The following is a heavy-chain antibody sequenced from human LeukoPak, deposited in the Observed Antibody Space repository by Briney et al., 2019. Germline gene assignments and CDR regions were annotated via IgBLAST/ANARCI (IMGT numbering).Heavy chain of an antibody. Sequence: GRSLRLSCAASGFTFSSYGMHWVRQAPGKGLEWVAVISYDGSNKYYADSVKGRFTISRDNSKNTLYLQMNSLRAEDTAVYYCAKVEEERRRLRFLEWFARGGFDPWGQGTLVAVSS. CDR3: AKVEEERRRLRFLEWFARGGFDP. V-gene: IGHV3-30*18. CDR1: GFTFSSYG. D-gene: IGHD3-3*01. CDR2: ISYDGSNK. J-gene: IGHJ5*02.